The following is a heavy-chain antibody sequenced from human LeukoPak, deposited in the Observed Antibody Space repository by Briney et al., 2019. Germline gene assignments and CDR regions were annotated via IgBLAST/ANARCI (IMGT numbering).Heavy chain of an antibody. CDR3: VSGSYSDFDC. V-gene: IGHV4-39*01. CDR2: IYDSGNT. Sequence: SETLSLTCTVSGRFVTRMSYFWGWIRQPPGMGLEWIGTIYDSGNTYYNPSFKSRVTISVDTSKNQFSLRLSSVIAADTAFYYCVSGSYSDFDCWGQGTLVTVSS. CDR1: GRFVTRMSYF. J-gene: IGHJ4*02. D-gene: IGHD3-10*01.